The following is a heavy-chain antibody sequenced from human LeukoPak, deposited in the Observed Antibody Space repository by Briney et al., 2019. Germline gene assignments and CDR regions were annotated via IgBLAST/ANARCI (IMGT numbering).Heavy chain of an antibody. CDR1: GFTFSSYA. D-gene: IGHD3-3*01. V-gene: IGHV3-23*01. CDR2: ISGSGGST. Sequence: RPGGSLRLSCAASGFTFSSYAMSWVRQAPGKGLEWVSAISGSGGSTYYADSVKGRFTISRDNSKNTLYLQMNSLRAEDTAVYYCARQYYDFWSGKNAFDIWGQGTMVTVSS. CDR3: ARQYYDFWSGKNAFDI. J-gene: IGHJ3*02.